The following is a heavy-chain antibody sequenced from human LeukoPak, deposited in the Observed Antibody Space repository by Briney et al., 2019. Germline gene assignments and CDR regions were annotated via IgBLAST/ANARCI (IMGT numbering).Heavy chain of an antibody. Sequence: GASVKVSCKVSGYTFTSYGISWVRQAPGQGLEWMGWISAYNGNTNYAQKLQGRVTMTTDTSTSTAYMELRSLRSDDTAVYYCARDFWSGYYTSPPFDPWGQGTLVTVSS. CDR3: ARDFWSGYYTSPPFDP. CDR2: ISAYNGNT. V-gene: IGHV1-18*01. J-gene: IGHJ5*02. CDR1: GYTFTSYG. D-gene: IGHD3-3*01.